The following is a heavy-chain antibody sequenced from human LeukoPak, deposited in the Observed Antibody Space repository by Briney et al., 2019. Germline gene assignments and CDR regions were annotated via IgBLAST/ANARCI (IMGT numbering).Heavy chain of an antibody. CDR2: IIPIFGTA. J-gene: IGHJ6*03. CDR1: GGTFSSYA. CDR3: ARGMAVLYYYDSSGYPTEPGGYYYMDV. Sequence: SVKVSCKAAGGTFSSYAISWVRQAPGQGLEWMGRIIPIFGTANYAQKFQGRVTITTDESTSTAYMELSSLRSEDTAVYYCARGMAVLYYYDSSGYPTEPGGYYYMDVWGKGTTVTVSS. D-gene: IGHD3-22*01. V-gene: IGHV1-69*05.